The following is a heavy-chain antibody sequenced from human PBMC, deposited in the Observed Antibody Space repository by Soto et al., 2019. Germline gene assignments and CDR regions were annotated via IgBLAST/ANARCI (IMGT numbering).Heavy chain of an antibody. CDR1: GFTFSSYA. D-gene: IGHD2-15*01. J-gene: IGHJ4*02. Sequence: DVQLLESGGGLVQPEGSLRLSCAASGFTFSSYAMGWVRQGPGKGREWVAVVSIGGSTHYADSVRGRFTISRDNSKSTLSLQTNRLPAEDTAVYFCAKRRGAGGQFDYWGQGALVTVSS. V-gene: IGHV3-23*01. CDR2: VSIGGST. CDR3: AKRRGAGGQFDY.